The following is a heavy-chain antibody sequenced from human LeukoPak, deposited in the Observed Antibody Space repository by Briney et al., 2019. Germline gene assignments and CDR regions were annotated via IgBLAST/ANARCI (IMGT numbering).Heavy chain of an antibody. V-gene: IGHV4-59*01. CDR1: DDSISSDF. CDR3: ARLPDVSGWPFDY. J-gene: IGHJ4*02. D-gene: IGHD6-19*01. CDR2: ISYSGRT. Sequence: SETLSLTCTASDDSISSDFWTWIRQPPGKGLEWIGYISYSGRTEYNPSLKSRVTISIQTSKNQFSLKLTSVTAADTAIYYCARLPDVSGWPFDYWGQGILVTVSS.